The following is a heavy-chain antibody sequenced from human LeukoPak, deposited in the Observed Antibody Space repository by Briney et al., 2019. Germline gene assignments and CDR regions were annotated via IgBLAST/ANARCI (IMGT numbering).Heavy chain of an antibody. Sequence: SQTLSLTCAVSGGSINNGGYSWSWIRQPPGKGLEWIGYIYHSESTYYNPSLKNRVTISIDRSKNQLSLNLSSVTAADAAVYYCARWNGGRYHFASWGQGTLVTVSS. D-gene: IGHD1-26*01. CDR2: IYHSEST. CDR1: GGSINNGGYS. J-gene: IGHJ4*02. V-gene: IGHV4-30-2*01. CDR3: ARWNGGRYHFAS.